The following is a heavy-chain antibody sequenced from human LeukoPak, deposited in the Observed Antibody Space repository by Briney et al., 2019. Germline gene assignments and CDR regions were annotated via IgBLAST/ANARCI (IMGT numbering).Heavy chain of an antibody. CDR3: ARGSAVGRVAGSPPEWFDP. V-gene: IGHV1-8*01. CDR1: GYTFTSYD. Sequence: ASVKVSCKASGYTFTSYDINWVRQATGQGLEWMGWMNPNSDNTGYAQKFQGRVTMTRNTSISTAYMDLSSLRSEDTAVYYCARGSAVGRVAGSPPEWFDPWGKGTLVTVSS. CDR2: MNPNSDNT. D-gene: IGHD6-19*01. J-gene: IGHJ5*02.